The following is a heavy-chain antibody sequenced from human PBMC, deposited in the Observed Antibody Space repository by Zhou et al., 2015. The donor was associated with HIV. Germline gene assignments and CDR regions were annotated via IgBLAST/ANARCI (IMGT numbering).Heavy chain of an antibody. CDR2: IIPIFGTA. V-gene: IGHV1-69*12. CDR1: GGTFSSYA. CDR3: ARGDVDTAMVTGLGGGNPPEYYFDY. Sequence: QVQLVQSGAEVKKPGSSVKVSCKASGGTFSSYAISWVRQAPGQGLEWMGGIIPIFGTANYAQKFQGRVTITADESTSTAYMELSSLRSEDTAVYYCARGDVDTAMVTGLGGGNPPEYYFDYWGQGTLVTVSS. J-gene: IGHJ4*02. D-gene: IGHD5-18*01.